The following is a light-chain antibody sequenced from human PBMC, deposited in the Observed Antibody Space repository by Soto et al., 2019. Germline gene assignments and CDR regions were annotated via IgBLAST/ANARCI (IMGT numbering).Light chain of an antibody. J-gene: IGLJ1*01. CDR2: EVS. CDR3: CSDAGNSTDNYV. CDR1: SSDVGSYNL. V-gene: IGLV2-23*02. Sequence: QSVLTQPASVSGSPGQSITISCTGTSSDVGSYNLVSWYQQHPGKAPKVMIYEVSKRPSGVSNRFSGSKSGNTASLTISGLQAEDEAEYYCCSDAGNSTDNYVFGTGTKVTVL.